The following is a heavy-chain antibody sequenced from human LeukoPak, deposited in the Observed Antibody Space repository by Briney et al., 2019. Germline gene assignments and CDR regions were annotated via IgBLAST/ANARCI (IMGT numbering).Heavy chain of an antibody. V-gene: IGHV4-34*01. J-gene: IGHJ5*02. CDR2: INHSGST. CDR3: ARRRIYIVVVRGGGGAFDP. D-gene: IGHD2-2*01. CDR1: GGSFSGYY. Sequence: SETLSLTCAVYGGSFSGYYWSWIRQPPGKGLEWIGEINHSGSTNYNPSLKSRVTISVDTSKNQFSLKLSSVTAADTAVYYCARRRIYIVVVRGGGGAFDPWGQGTLVTVSS.